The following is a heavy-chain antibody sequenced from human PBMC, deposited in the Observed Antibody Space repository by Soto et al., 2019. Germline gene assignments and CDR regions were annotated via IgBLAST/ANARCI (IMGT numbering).Heavy chain of an antibody. Sequence: QVQLVQSGAEVKKPGASVKVSCKASGYTFTSYGISWVRQAPGQGLEWMGWISAYNGNTNYAQKLQGRVTMTTDTSXNTIYXXLRSLSSDDTAVYYCARDRRVAVAGTPYYYYGMDVWGQGTTVTVSS. CDR1: GYTFTSYG. CDR2: ISAYNGNT. V-gene: IGHV1-18*01. CDR3: ARDRRVAVAGTPYYYYGMDV. D-gene: IGHD6-19*01. J-gene: IGHJ6*02.